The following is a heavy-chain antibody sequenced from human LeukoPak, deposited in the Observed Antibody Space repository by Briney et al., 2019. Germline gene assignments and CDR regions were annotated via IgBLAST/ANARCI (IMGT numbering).Heavy chain of an antibody. V-gene: IGHV1-46*03. Sequence: ASVKVSCKASGYTFTSYYMHWVRQAPGQGLEWMGIINLSGGSTSYAQKFQGRVTMTRDTSTSTVYMELSSLRSEDTAVYYCARELGRAGSLLAVGYWGQGTLVTVPA. CDR1: GYTFTSYY. J-gene: IGHJ4*02. CDR2: INLSGGST. CDR3: ARELGRAGSLLAVGY. D-gene: IGHD3-10*01.